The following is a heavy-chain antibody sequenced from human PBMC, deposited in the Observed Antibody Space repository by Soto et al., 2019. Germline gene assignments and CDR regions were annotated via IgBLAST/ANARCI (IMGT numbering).Heavy chain of an antibody. D-gene: IGHD3-10*01. CDR1: GDSISSGGYY. Sequence: QVQLQESGPGLVKPSQTLSLTCTVSGDSISSGGYYWSWISQHPGKGLEWIGYIYYSGRTYYSPSLKSRVTISVDTSKNQFSLKMNSVTAADTAVYYCARVVDGSGSYYFQHWGQGTLVTVSS. J-gene: IGHJ1*01. CDR2: IYYSGRT. CDR3: ARVVDGSGSYYFQH. V-gene: IGHV4-31*03.